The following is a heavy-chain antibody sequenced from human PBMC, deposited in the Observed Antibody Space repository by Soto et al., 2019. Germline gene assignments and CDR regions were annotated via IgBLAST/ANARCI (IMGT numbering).Heavy chain of an antibody. J-gene: IGHJ4*02. CDR1: GFTFSSYS. CDR2: ISSSSSNI. CDR3: ARDLAAAGNFDY. Sequence: GGSLRLSCAASGFTFSSYSLNWVRQAPGKGLEWVSYISSSSSNIYYADSVKDRFTISRDNAKNSLYLQMNSLRAEDTAVYYCARDLAAAGNFDYWGQGTLVTVSS. D-gene: IGHD6-13*01. V-gene: IGHV3-48*01.